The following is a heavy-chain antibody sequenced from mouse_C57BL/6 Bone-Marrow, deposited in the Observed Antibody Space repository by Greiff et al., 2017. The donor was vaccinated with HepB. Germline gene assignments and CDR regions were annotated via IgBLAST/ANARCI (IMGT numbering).Heavy chain of an antibody. V-gene: IGHV1-50*01. CDR3: ARYYGSGEFAY. CDR1: GYTFTSYW. Sequence: QVQLQQPGAELVKPGASVKLSCKASGYTFTSYWMQWVKQRPGQGLEWIGEIDPSDSYTNYNQKFKGKATLTVDTSSSTAYMQLSSLTSEDAAVYDCARYYGSGEFAYWGQGTLVTVSA. J-gene: IGHJ3*01. D-gene: IGHD1-1*01. CDR2: IDPSDSYT.